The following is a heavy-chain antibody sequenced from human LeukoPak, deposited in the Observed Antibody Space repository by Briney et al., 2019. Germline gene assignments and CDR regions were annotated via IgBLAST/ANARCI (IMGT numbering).Heavy chain of an antibody. CDR1: GFTFSSYS. J-gene: IGHJ4*02. CDR3: ARDVLLAPREFDY. D-gene: IGHD3-10*01. CDR2: ISSSSSYI. Sequence: GGSLRLSCAASGFTFSSYSMNWVRQAPGKGLEWVSSISSSSSYIYYADSVKGRFTISRDNAKNSLHLQMNSLRAEDTAVYYCARDVLLAPREFDYWGQGTLVTVSS. V-gene: IGHV3-21*01.